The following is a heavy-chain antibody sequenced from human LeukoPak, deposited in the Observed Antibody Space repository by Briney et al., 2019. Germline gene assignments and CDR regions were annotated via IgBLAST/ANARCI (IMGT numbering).Heavy chain of an antibody. Sequence: GRSLRLFCAASGFTFNTYAMHWVRQAPGKGLEWVAVISYDGSNKYYADSVKGRFTISRDNSKNTLYLQMNSLRAEDTAVYYCARDQSGTAYFDYWGQGTLVTVSS. J-gene: IGHJ4*02. D-gene: IGHD3-10*01. CDR3: ARDQSGTAYFDY. V-gene: IGHV3-30*04. CDR2: ISYDGSNK. CDR1: GFTFNTYA.